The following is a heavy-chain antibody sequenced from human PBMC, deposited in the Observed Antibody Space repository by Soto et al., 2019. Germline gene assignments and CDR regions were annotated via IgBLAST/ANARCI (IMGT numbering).Heavy chain of an antibody. CDR1: GFTFSSYA. J-gene: IGHJ4*02. D-gene: IGHD2-15*01. V-gene: IGHV3-23*01. CDR2: ISGSGGST. CDR3: AILVVAATSQLDY. Sequence: GGSLRLSCAASGFTFSSYAMSWVRQAPGKGLEWVSAISGSGGSTYYADSVKGRFTISRDNSKNTLYLQMNSLRAEDTAVYYSAILVVAATSQLDYWGQGTLVTVSS.